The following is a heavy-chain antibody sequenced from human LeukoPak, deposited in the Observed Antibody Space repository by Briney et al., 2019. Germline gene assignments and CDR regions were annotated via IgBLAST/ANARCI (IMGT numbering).Heavy chain of an antibody. D-gene: IGHD3-22*01. Sequence: SETLSLTCTVSGGSISSSSYYWAWIRQPPGKGLEWIGSIYYSGSTYYSPSLKSRVTISIDTSKNQFSLKLSSVTAADTAVYYCARDSYDSSGYYEPLDYWGQGTLVTVSS. CDR1: GGSISSSSYY. CDR2: IYYSGST. J-gene: IGHJ4*02. V-gene: IGHV4-39*07. CDR3: ARDSYDSSGYYEPLDY.